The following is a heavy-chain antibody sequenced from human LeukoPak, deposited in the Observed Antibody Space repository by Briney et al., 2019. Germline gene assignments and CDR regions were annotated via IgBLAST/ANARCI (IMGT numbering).Heavy chain of an antibody. CDR3: ARDPYQESWFDP. CDR1: GYTFTGYY. J-gene: IGHJ5*02. CDR2: INPNSGGT. V-gene: IGHV1-2*06. Sequence: ASVKVSCKASGYTFTGYYMHWVRQAPGQGLEWMGRINPNSGGTNYAQKFQGRVTMTRDTSISTAYMELSRLRSDDTAVYYCARDPYQESWFDPWGQGTLVTVSS. D-gene: IGHD2-2*01.